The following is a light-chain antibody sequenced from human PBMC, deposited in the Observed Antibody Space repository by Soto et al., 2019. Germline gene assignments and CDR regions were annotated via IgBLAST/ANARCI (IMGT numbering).Light chain of an antibody. CDR1: TSDVAGYNY. CDR2: EVS. CDR3: SSYTSSNNYV. V-gene: IGLV2-14*01. J-gene: IGLJ1*01. Sequence: QSVLIHPPSVSGSPGQTITLSCPRTTSDVAGYNYVSWYQQHPGKPPKLMIYEVSKRPSEVFNRLSGSKSGNTASLTISGLQAEDEADYYCSSYTSSNNYVFGTGTRSP.